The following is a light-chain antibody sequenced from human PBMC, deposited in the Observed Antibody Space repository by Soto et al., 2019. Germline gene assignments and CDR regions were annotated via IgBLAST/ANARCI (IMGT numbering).Light chain of an antibody. CDR1: QDIRSW. J-gene: IGKJ5*01. CDR3: QQANSFPT. V-gene: IGKV1-12*01. Sequence: DIQMTQSPSSVSASVGDRVTITCRASQDIRSWLAWYQHKPGKAPNLLIYAASSLQSGVPSRFSGSGSGTDFTLTISSLQPEDFATYYCQQANSFPTFGQGTRLEIK. CDR2: AAS.